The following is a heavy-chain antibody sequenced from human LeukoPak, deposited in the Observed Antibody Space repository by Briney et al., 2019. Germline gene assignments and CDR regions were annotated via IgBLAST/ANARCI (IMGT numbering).Heavy chain of an antibody. CDR2: ISGSGGST. V-gene: IGHV3-23*01. CDR3: AKGGRRWLQFAAFDI. D-gene: IGHD5-24*01. J-gene: IGHJ3*02. Sequence: GGSLRLSCAASGFTFSSYGMSWVRQAPGKGLEWVSAISGSGGSTYYADSVKGRFTISRDNSKNTLYLQMNSLRAEDTAVYYCAKGGRRWLQFAAFDIWGQGTMVTVSS. CDR1: GFTFSSYG.